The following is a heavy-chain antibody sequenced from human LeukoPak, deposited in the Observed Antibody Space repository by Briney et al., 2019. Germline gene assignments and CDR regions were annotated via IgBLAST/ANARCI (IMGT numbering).Heavy chain of an antibody. CDR1: GFTFSSYG. CDR2: IWYDGNNK. D-gene: IGHD5-18*01. J-gene: IGHJ4*02. Sequence: SGGSLRLSCAASGFTFSSYGMHWVRQAPGKGLEWVAIIWYDGNNKYYADSVKGRFTISRDNAKNTLYLQMNSLRVEDTAVYHCASDTVDTAVGIDYWGQGTLVTVSS. V-gene: IGHV3-33*03. CDR3: ASDTVDTAVGIDY.